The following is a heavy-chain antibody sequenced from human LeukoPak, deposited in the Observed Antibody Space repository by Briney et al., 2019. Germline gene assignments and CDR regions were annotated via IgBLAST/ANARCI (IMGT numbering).Heavy chain of an antibody. CDR1: GFTFNTYT. V-gene: IGHV3-21*01. CDR3: AKDIGSYYDY. J-gene: IGHJ4*02. CDR2: ISSSSSYI. D-gene: IGHD3-10*01. Sequence: GGSLRLSCAASGFTFNTYTMNWVRQAPGKGLEWVSSISSSSSYIYYADSVKGRFTISRDNSKNTLYLEMNSLRAEDTAVCYCAKDIGSYYDYWGQGILVTVSS.